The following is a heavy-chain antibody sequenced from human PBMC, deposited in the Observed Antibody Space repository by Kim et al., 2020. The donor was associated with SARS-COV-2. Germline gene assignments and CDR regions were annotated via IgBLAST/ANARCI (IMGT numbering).Heavy chain of an antibody. V-gene: IGHV3-7*01. Sequence: AGSMRGRFTISRDNAKNSLYLHMSSLRAEDTAVYSCARGGLFYSFDIWGQVTLVSVSS. D-gene: IGHD3-10*01. CDR3: ARGGLFYSFDI. J-gene: IGHJ3*02.